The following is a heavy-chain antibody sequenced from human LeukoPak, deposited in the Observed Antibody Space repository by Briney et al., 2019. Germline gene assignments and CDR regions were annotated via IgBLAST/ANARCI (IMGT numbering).Heavy chain of an antibody. CDR1: GGSISDYY. V-gene: IGHV4-4*07. D-gene: IGHD5-18*01. CDR3: ARGRRIQLWSSPYYGMDV. CDR2: IQTSGST. J-gene: IGHJ6*02. Sequence: SETLSLTCTVSGGSISDYYWSWIRQPAGKGLEWIGRIQTSGSTHYSPSLKSRVTMSLDTSKNQFSLKLSSVTAADTAVYYCARGRRIQLWSSPYYGMDVWGQGTTVTVSS.